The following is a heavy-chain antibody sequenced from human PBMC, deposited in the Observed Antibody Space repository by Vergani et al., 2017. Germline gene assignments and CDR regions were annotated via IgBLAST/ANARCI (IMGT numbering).Heavy chain of an antibody. Sequence: QVQLQESGPGLVKSSETLSLTCRVSFDSIRNLYCNWIRQPPGKGLEWVGSIHYSENTNYNPSLKTRVTISVDTSKNQFSLTLTSVTAADTAGYYCASDTHSGQRADRWGQGILVTVTS. J-gene: IGHJ5*02. CDR2: IHYSENT. CDR1: FDSIRNLY. CDR3: ASDTHSGQRADR. V-gene: IGHV4-59*11. D-gene: IGHD6-19*01.